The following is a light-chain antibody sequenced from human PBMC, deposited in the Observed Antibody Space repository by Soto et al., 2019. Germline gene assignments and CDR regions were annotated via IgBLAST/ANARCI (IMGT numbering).Light chain of an antibody. V-gene: IGKV1-5*03. CDR1: ETVRNW. J-gene: IGKJ1*01. CDR3: QQYDIFPLT. CDR2: KTS. Sequence: DVQMTQSPSTLSASIGDRVTLNCLASETVRNWLAWFQQRPGRPPKLLIYKTSRLESGVPARFSGSGFGTDFTLTITSLQPEDFATYYCQQYDIFPLTFGQGTKVDIK.